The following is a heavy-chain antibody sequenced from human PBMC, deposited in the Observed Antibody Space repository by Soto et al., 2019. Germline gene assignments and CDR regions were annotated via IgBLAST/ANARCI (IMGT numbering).Heavy chain of an antibody. J-gene: IGHJ6*02. D-gene: IGHD3-10*01. CDR3: VRNGDDILRDYYYNGKDV. Sequence: GASVKVSCKASGYTFTSYGISWVRQAPGQGLEWMGWISAYNGNTNYAQKLQGRVTMTTDTSTSTAYMELRSLRSDDTAVYYCVRNGDDILRDYYYNGKDVWGQGTTVTISS. V-gene: IGHV1-18*01. CDR2: ISAYNGNT. CDR1: GYTFTSYG.